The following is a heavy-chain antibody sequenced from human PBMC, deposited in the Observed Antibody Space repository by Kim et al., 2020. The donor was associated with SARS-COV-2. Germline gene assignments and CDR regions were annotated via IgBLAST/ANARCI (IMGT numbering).Heavy chain of an antibody. CDR2: IIPIFGTE. D-gene: IGHD3-22*01. J-gene: IGHJ4*02. CDR1: GGTFSSYA. Sequence: SVKVSCKASGGTFSSYAISWVRQAPGQGLEWMGGIIPIFGTENYAQKFQGRVTITADESTSTAYMELSSLRSEDTAVYYCARGYPHYYDSSGHGGLLVYYFDYWGQGTLVTVSS. V-gene: IGHV1-69*13. CDR3: ARGYPHYYDSSGHGGLLVYYFDY.